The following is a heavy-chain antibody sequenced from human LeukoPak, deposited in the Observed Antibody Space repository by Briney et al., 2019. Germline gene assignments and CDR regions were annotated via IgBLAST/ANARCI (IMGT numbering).Heavy chain of an antibody. V-gene: IGHV1-18*01. CDR1: GYTFTSYG. J-gene: IGHJ4*02. D-gene: IGHD6-13*01. CDR2: ISACNGNT. Sequence: ASVKVSCKASGYTFTSYGISWVRQAPGQGLEWMGWISACNGNTNYAQKLQGGVTMTTDTSTSTAYMELRSLRSDNTAVYYCARDVRSGYGGYFDYWGQGTLAPVPS. CDR3: ARDVRSGYGGYFDY.